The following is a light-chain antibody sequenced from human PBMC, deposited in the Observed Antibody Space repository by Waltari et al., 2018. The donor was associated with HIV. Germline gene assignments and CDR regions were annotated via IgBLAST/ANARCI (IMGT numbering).Light chain of an antibody. CDR1: TRDVGGYRY. V-gene: IGLV2-14*03. Sequence: SALAQPASVSGSPGQSITIPCTGPTRDVGGYRYVSWYQQHPGKAPKLMIYDVSNRPSGVSNRFSGSKSGNTASLTISGLQAEDEADYYCSSYTSSSTYVFGTGTKVTVL. CDR3: SSYTSSSTYV. J-gene: IGLJ1*01. CDR2: DVS.